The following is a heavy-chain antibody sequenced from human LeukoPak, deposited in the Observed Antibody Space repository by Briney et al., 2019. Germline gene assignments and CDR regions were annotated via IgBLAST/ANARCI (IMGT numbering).Heavy chain of an antibody. CDR1: SGSISSYY. Sequence: MPSETLSLTCTVSSGSISSYYWSWIRQPPGKGLEWIGYIHYSGSTNYNPSLKSRVTISVDTSKNQVSLKLRTVNAADTAVYCCARIGSRDGYNPALDYWGQGTLVTVSS. J-gene: IGHJ4*02. CDR2: IHYSGST. CDR3: ARIGSRDGYNPALDY. D-gene: IGHD5-24*01. V-gene: IGHV4-59*01.